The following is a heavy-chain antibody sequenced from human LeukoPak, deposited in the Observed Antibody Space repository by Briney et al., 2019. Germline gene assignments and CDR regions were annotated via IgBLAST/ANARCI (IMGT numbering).Heavy chain of an antibody. V-gene: IGHV3-23*01. Sequence: PGGSLRLSCAASGFTFSSYAMSWVRQAPGKGLEWVSAISGSGGSTYYADSVKGRFTISRDNSKNTLYLQVNSLRAEDTAVYYCAKVYDILTGYFDYWGQGTLVTVSS. CDR3: AKVYDILTGYFDY. CDR2: ISGSGGST. CDR1: GFTFSSYA. D-gene: IGHD3-9*01. J-gene: IGHJ4*02.